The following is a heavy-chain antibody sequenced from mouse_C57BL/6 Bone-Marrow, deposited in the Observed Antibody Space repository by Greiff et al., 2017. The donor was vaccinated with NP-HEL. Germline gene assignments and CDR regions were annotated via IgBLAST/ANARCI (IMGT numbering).Heavy chain of an antibody. CDR2: IDPSDSYT. CDR3: ARGAY. CDR1: GYTFTSYW. V-gene: IGHV1-69*01. J-gene: IGHJ3*01. Sequence: QVQLQQPGAELVMPGASVKLSCKASGYTFTSYWMHWVKQRPGQGLEWIGEIDPSDSYTNYNQKFKGKSTLTVDKSSSTAYVRLSGLTSGDSAVYYCARGAYWGQGTLVTVSA.